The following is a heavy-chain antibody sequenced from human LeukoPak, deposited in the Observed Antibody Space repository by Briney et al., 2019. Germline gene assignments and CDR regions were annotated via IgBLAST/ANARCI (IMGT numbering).Heavy chain of an antibody. J-gene: IGHJ4*02. CDR1: GFTFSSYA. D-gene: IGHD1-26*01. CDR2: ISYDGSNK. V-gene: IGHV3-30-3*01. Sequence: GGSLRLSCAASGFTFSSYAMHWVRQAPGKGLEWVAVISYDGSNKYYADSVKGRFTISRDNSKNTLYLQMNSLRAEDTAVYYCAKGGSYYVLDYWGQGTLVTVSS. CDR3: AKGGSYYVLDY.